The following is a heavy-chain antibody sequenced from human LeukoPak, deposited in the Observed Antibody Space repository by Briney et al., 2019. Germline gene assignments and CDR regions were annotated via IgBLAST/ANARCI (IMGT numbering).Heavy chain of an antibody. CDR2: IYYSGST. CDR1: GGSVSSGSYY. Sequence: PSETLSLTCTVSGGSVSSGSYYWSWIRQPPGKGLEWIGYIYYSGSTNYNPSLKSRVTISVDTSKNQFSLKLSSVTAADTAVYYCARDWGRGYSGYDRWAGTGFDYWGQGTLVTVSS. V-gene: IGHV4-61*01. CDR3: ARDWGRGYSGYDRWAGTGFDY. D-gene: IGHD5-12*01. J-gene: IGHJ4*02.